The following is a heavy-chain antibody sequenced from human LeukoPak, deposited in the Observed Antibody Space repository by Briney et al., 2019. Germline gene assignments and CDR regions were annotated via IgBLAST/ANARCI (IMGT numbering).Heavy chain of an antibody. CDR3: ASGDNDPLFDY. D-gene: IGHD1-1*01. V-gene: IGHV4-31*03. Sequence: SETLSLTCTVSGGSISSGNYYWSWIRQHPGKGLEWIGSIYYSGSTHYNPSLQGRVTISLDTSRNQFSLKLSSVTAADTAVYYCASGDNDPLFDYWGQGTLVTVSS. CDR1: GGSISSGNYY. J-gene: IGHJ4*02. CDR2: IYYSGST.